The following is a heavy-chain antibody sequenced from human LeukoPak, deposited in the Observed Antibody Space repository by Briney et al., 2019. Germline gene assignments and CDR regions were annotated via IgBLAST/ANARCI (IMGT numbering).Heavy chain of an antibody. Sequence: SETLSLTCTVPGGSISSYYRSWIRQPPGKGLEWIGYVYYSGSTNYDPSPKSRVTISVDTSKKQFSLKLSSVTAADTAVYYCARGYYYDSSGYYSRYLFDYWGQGTLVTVSS. D-gene: IGHD3-22*01. V-gene: IGHV4-59*01. J-gene: IGHJ4*02. CDR1: GGSISSYY. CDR3: ARGYYYDSSGYYSRYLFDY. CDR2: VYYSGST.